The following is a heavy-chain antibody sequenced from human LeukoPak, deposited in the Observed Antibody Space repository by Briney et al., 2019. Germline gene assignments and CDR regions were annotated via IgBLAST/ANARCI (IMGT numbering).Heavy chain of an antibody. CDR1: GYTFTGYY. V-gene: IGHV1-2*02. J-gene: IGHJ3*02. D-gene: IGHD3-22*01. Sequence: GASVKVSCKASGYTFTGYYMHWVRQAPGQGLEWMGWINPNSGGTNYAQKFQGRVTMTRDTSISTAYMELSRLRSDDTAVYYCARVIVSGYYDSPDAFDIWGQGTMVTVSS. CDR2: INPNSGGT. CDR3: ARVIVSGYYDSPDAFDI.